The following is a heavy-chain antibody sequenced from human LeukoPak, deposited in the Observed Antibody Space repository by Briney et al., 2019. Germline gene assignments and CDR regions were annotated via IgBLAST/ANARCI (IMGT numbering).Heavy chain of an antibody. CDR1: GFTFDDYA. D-gene: IGHD3-16*01. CDR2: ISSSGSTI. V-gene: IGHV3-48*03. Sequence: GGSLRLSCAASGFTFDDYAMNWVRQAPGKGLEWVSYISSSGSTIYYADSVKGRFTISRDNAKNSLYLQMNSLRAEDTAVYYCARVGDRWYFDLWGRGTLVTVSS. CDR3: ARVGDRWYFDL. J-gene: IGHJ2*01.